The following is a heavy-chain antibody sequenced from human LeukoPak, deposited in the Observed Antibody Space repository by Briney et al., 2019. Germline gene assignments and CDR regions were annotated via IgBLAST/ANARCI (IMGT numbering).Heavy chain of an antibody. V-gene: IGHV1-18*01. D-gene: IGHD5-12*01. CDR2: ISAYNGNT. CDR3: VRASSRVATTVPFDY. J-gene: IGHJ4*02. Sequence: ASVKVSCKASGYTFSLYGISWVRQAPGQGLEWMGWISAYNGNTNYAQKLQGRVTMTTDTSTSTAYMELRSLRSDDTAVYYCVRASSRVATTVPFDYWGQGTLVTVSS. CDR1: GYTFSLYG.